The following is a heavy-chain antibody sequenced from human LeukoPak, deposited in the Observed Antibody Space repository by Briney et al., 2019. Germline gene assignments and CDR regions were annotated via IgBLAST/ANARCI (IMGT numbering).Heavy chain of an antibody. D-gene: IGHD1-26*01. J-gene: IGHJ4*01. Sequence: GGSLRLSCAAPGFTFSSYAMSWVRQAPGKGLEWGSAISGSGGITYYADTVKGRFTIARDNSKDPLYLQMNSLRAEDTAVYYCANLNEWEPCCWGQGTLVTVSS. V-gene: IGHV3-23*01. CDR3: ANLNEWEPCC. CDR1: GFTFSSYA. CDR2: ISGSGGIT.